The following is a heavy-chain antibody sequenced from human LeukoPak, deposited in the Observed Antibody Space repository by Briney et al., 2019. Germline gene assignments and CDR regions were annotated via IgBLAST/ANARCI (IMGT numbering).Heavy chain of an antibody. D-gene: IGHD2-2*02. Sequence: ASVKVSCKASGFTFTSYGFTWVRQAPGQGLEWMGCISAYNGNTNYAQKLLGRVTVTTDTSTSTVYTELRSLRSDDTAVYYCARWAGFCSSNNCYNPFDYWGQGTLVTVSS. CDR2: ISAYNGNT. CDR1: GFTFTSYG. V-gene: IGHV1-18*01. J-gene: IGHJ4*02. CDR3: ARWAGFCSSNNCYNPFDY.